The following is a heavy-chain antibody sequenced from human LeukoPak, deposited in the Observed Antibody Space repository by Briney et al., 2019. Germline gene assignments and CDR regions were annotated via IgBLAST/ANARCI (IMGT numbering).Heavy chain of an antibody. D-gene: IGHD1-26*01. Sequence: GGSLRLSCAASGFTFSSYGMSWVRQAPGKGLEWVSAISGSGGSTYYADSVKGRFTISRDNSKNTLYLQMNSLRAEDTAVYYCAKYVGATTFYYYYMDVWGKGTTVTISS. V-gene: IGHV3-23*01. CDR2: ISGSGGST. CDR1: GFTFSSYG. CDR3: AKYVGATTFYYYYMDV. J-gene: IGHJ6*03.